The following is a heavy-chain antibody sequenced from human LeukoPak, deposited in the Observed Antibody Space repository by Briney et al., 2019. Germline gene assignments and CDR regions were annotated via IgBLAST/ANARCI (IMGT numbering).Heavy chain of an antibody. Sequence: AGGSLRLSCVFSGFTFSNYWMSWVRQAPGKGLEWVANIKQDGRETYYVDSVKGRFTISRDNAKNSLYLQMSNVRGEDTAVYYCARDYFYGLDVWGQGTTVTVSS. CDR2: IKQDGRET. V-gene: IGHV3-7*01. CDR3: ARDYFYGLDV. CDR1: GFTFSNYW. J-gene: IGHJ6*02.